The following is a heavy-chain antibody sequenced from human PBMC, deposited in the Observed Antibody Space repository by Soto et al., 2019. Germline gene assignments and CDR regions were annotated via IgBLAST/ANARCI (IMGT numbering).Heavy chain of an antibody. Sequence: SETLSLTCTVSGGSVSSGSYYWSWIRQPPGKGLEWIGYIYYSGSTNYNPSLKSRVTISVDTSKNQFSLKLSSVTAADTAVYYCAREFRSSGTPLVVDYWGQGTLVTVSS. D-gene: IGHD6-25*01. CDR2: IYYSGST. CDR1: GGSVSSGSYY. CDR3: AREFRSSGTPLVVDY. V-gene: IGHV4-61*01. J-gene: IGHJ4*02.